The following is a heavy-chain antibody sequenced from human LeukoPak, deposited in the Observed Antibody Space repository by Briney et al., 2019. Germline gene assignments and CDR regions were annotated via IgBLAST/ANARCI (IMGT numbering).Heavy chain of an antibody. D-gene: IGHD4-17*01. CDR2: IYSSGNS. J-gene: IGHJ4*02. CDR1: GGSISNYY. CDR3: ARHPSWPDYGGTFDY. V-gene: IGHV4-59*08. Sequence: SETLSLICSVSGGSISNYYWSWIRQPPGKGLEWIAYIYSSGNSNYNPSLKGRVTISVDTSKNQFSLKLSSVTAADTAVYYCARHPSWPDYGGTFDYWGQGTLVTVSS.